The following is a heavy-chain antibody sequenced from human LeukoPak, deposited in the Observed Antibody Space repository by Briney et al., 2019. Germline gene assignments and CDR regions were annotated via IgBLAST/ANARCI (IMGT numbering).Heavy chain of an antibody. D-gene: IGHD2-2*01. CDR3: ARACISTSCGFDY. J-gene: IGHJ4*02. CDR1: GYTFTSYY. Sequence: ASVKVSCKASGYTFTSYYMHWVRQAPGQGLEWMGIINSSGGSTSYAQKFQGGVTMTRDTSTSTVYMELSSLRSDDTAVYYCARACISTSCGFDYWGQGTLVTVSS. CDR2: INSSGGST. V-gene: IGHV1-46*01.